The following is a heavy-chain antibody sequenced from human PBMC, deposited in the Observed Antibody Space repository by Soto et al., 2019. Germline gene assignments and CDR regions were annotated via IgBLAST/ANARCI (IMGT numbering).Heavy chain of an antibody. Sequence: ASVKVSWKASGYSFTSYYMHWVRQAPGQGLEWMGIINPSGGSTSYAQKFQGRVTMTRDTSTSTVYMELSSLRSEDTAVYYCARRAPDYYYYMDVWGKGTTVTVSS. V-gene: IGHV1-46*03. CDR3: ARRAPDYYYYMDV. J-gene: IGHJ6*03. CDR1: GYSFTSYY. CDR2: INPSGGST.